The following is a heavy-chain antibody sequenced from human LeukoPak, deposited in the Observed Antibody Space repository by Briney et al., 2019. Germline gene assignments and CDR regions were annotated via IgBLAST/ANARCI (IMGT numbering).Heavy chain of an antibody. J-gene: IGHJ3*02. CDR3: AKTVRQWLANDAFAI. D-gene: IGHD6-19*01. CDR1: GGSFSGYY. Sequence: SETLSLTCAVYGGSFSGYYWSWIRQPPGKGLEWIGEINHSGSTNYNPSLKSRVTISVDTSKNQFSLKLSSVTAADTAVYYCAKTVRQWLANDAFAIWGQGTMLTVSS. V-gene: IGHV4-34*01. CDR2: INHSGST.